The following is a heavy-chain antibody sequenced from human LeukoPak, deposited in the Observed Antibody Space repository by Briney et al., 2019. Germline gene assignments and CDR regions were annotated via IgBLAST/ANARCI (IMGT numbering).Heavy chain of an antibody. Sequence: TGGSLRLSCAASGFTFSSYWMSWVRQAPGKGLQWVSDISGSGDSTSNADSVKGRFSISRDNSKNTLYLQMNSLRAEDTAVYYCAKRGYCSRTDCYAAFDIWGQGTMVTVSS. D-gene: IGHD2-2*01. CDR3: AKRGYCSRTDCYAAFDI. V-gene: IGHV3-23*01. CDR2: ISGSGDST. CDR1: GFTFSSYW. J-gene: IGHJ3*02.